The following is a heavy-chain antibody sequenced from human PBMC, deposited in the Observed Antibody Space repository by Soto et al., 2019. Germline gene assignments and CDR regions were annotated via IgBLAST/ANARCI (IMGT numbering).Heavy chain of an antibody. CDR2: ISGSCGST. J-gene: IGHJ4*02. Sequence: PGESLKISCAASGFTFSIYAMSWVRQAPGKGLECVSDISGSCGSTHYEDSVKGRFTISRDNSKNTLYLQMNSLRAEDTAVYYCAKDLRSLILWYGSYWGQGTLVTVSS. V-gene: IGHV3-23*01. CDR1: GFTFSIYA. CDR3: AKDLRSLILWYGSY. D-gene: IGHD6-13*01.